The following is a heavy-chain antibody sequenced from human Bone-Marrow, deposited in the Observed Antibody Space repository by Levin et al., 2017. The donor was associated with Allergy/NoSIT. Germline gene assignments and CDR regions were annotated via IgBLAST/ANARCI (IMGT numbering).Heavy chain of an antibody. V-gene: IGHV3-30*04. CDR2: ISYDGSNK. J-gene: IGHJ6*02. Sequence: PGGSLRLSCAPSGFTLSNYAMHWVRQAPGKGLEWLGVISYDGSNKYHADSVKGRFTISRDNSKNILFLEMNSLGTDDTAVYFCAREEGHYSYSFDVWGQGTMVTVS. CDR1: GFTLSNYA. CDR3: AREEGHYSYSFDV. D-gene: IGHD1-26*01.